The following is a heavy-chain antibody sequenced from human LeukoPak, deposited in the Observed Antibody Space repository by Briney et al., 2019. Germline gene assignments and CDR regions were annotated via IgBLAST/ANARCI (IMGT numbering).Heavy chain of an antibody. J-gene: IGHJ6*03. Sequence: GGSLRLSCAASGFTFSSYEMNWVRQAPGKGLEWVSYISSSGSTIYYADSVKGRFTISRDNAKNSLYLQMNSLRAEDTAVFYCARDSSNDDNFWSGYYTNYMDVWGKGTTVTVSS. V-gene: IGHV3-48*03. CDR2: ISSSGSTI. D-gene: IGHD3-3*01. CDR3: ARDSSNDDNFWSGYYTNYMDV. CDR1: GFTFSSYE.